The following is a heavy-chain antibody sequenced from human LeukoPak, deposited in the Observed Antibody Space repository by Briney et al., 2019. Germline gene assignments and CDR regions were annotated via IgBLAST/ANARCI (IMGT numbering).Heavy chain of an antibody. CDR1: GYSISSGYY. D-gene: IGHD6-19*01. V-gene: IGHV4-38-2*02. J-gene: IGHJ4*02. CDR2: IYHSGCT. Sequence: SETLSLTCTVSGYSISSGYYWGWIRQPPGRGLEWIGSIYHSGCTYYNPSLKSRVTISVDTSKNQFSLKLSSVTAADTATYYCARETSLAGFASGLGFNYWGQGILVTVSS. CDR3: ARETSLAGFASGLGFNY.